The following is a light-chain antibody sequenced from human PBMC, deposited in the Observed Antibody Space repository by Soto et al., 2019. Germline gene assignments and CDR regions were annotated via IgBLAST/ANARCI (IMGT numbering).Light chain of an antibody. Sequence: EIVMTQSPATLSVSPGERATLSCRASQSVSSNLAWYQQKRGQGPRLLIYGASTRTTGIPARFSGSGSRKEFTITISSLQSEDFEVYYCHQYNNWPLWTFGQGTKVEIK. CDR2: GAS. CDR3: HQYNNWPLWT. V-gene: IGKV3-15*01. J-gene: IGKJ1*01. CDR1: QSVSSN.